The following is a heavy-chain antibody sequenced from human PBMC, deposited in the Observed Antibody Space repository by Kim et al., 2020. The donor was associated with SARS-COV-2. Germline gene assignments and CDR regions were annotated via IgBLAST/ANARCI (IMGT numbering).Heavy chain of an antibody. CDR2: IFYTGST. J-gene: IGHJ5*02. CDR1: GGSINSYY. Sequence: SETLSLTCTVSGGSINSYYWSWIRQPPGKGLEWIGYIFYTGSTNYNPSLKSRVTISIDTSKNQFSLRLNSVTATDTAIYYCARQGRERGRWFDPWGQGTLVTVSS. D-gene: IGHD1-26*01. V-gene: IGHV4-59*08. CDR3: ARQGRERGRWFDP.